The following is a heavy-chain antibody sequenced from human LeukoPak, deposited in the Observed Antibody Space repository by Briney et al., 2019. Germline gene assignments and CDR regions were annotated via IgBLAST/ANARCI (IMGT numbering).Heavy chain of an antibody. D-gene: IGHD2-15*01. CDR3: AKQRGVAAIYWYSDL. J-gene: IGHJ2*01. V-gene: IGHV3-23*01. CDR2: ISGSGAST. CDR1: GFTFSSYA. Sequence: GGSLRLSCAASGFTFSSYAMSWVRQAPGKGLEWVSGISGSGASTYYADSVKGRFTISRDNSKNTLYLQMNSLRAEDTAVYYCAKQRGVAAIYWYSDLWGRGNLVTISS.